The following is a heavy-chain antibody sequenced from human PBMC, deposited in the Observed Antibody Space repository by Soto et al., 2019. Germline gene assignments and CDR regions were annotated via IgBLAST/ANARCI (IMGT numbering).Heavy chain of an antibody. D-gene: IGHD3-9*01. V-gene: IGHV3-9*01. CDR3: AKGIYYDILTGYSSLDY. J-gene: IGHJ4*02. CDR1: GFTFDDYA. Sequence: ESGGGLVQPGRSLRLSCAASGFTFDDYAMHWVRQAPGKGLEWVSGISWNSGSIGYADSVKGRFTISRDNAKNSLYLQMNRLRAEDTALYYCAKGIYYDILTGYSSLDYWGQGTLVTVSS. CDR2: ISWNSGSI.